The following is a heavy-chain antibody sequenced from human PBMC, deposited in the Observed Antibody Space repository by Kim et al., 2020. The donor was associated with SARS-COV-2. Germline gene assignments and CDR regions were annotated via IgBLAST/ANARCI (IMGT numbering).Heavy chain of an antibody. D-gene: IGHD3-9*01. J-gene: IGHJ4*02. V-gene: IGHV3-23*01. CDR2: ISGSGGST. Sequence: GGSLRLSCAASGFTFSSYAMSWVRQAPGKGLEWVSSISGSGGSTYYADSVKGRFTISRDNSKNTLSLQMNTLRAEDTAVYYCAKVRSLRYFEWPNIPPDYCGQGTLVTVSS. CDR3: AKVRSLRYFEWPNIPPDY. CDR1: GFTFSSYA.